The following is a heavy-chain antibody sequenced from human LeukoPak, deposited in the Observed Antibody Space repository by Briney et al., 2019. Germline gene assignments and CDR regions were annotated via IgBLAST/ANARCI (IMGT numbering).Heavy chain of an antibody. V-gene: IGHV3-23*01. D-gene: IGHD2-21*02. CDR2: ITRSGGET. CDR3: AKGHYDDWYYFDY. J-gene: IGHJ4*02. CDR1: GFTFSSYA. Sequence: GGSLRLSCAASGFTFSSYAMSWVRQAPGKGLEWVSAITRSGGETNYADSVKGRFTISRDNSKSTLFLEMNSLRGEDTAVYYCAKGHYDDWYYFDYWGQGALVTVSS.